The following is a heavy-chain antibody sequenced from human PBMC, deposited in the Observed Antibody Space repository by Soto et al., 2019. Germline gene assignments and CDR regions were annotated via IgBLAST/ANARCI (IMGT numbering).Heavy chain of an antibody. Sequence: QVQLVESGGGVVQPGTSLRVSCVGSGFTFRSYVIHWVRQAPGKGLEWVALTSYDGSDKYYDDSVRGRFTISRDNSRNTLDLQMDSLRLEDTALYYCARSGTTGRLDVWGQGTLVSVSS. D-gene: IGHD3-10*01. CDR2: TSYDGSDK. V-gene: IGHV3-30*19. CDR1: GFTFRSYV. CDR3: ARSGTTGRLDV. J-gene: IGHJ1*01.